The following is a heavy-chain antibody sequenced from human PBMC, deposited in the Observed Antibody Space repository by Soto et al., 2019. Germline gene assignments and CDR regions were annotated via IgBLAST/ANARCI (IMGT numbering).Heavy chain of an antibody. CDR2: IYYSGST. J-gene: IGHJ6*02. D-gene: IGHD3-16*01. Sequence: SETLSLTCIVSGGSISSGGYYWSWIRQHQGKGLEWIGYIYYSGSTYYNPSLKSRVTISVDTSKNQYSLKLSSVTAADTAVYYCAXDGGGARARYYYYYGMDVWGQGTTVTVSS. V-gene: IGHV4-31*03. CDR1: GGSISSGGYY. CDR3: AXDGGGARARYYYYYGMDV.